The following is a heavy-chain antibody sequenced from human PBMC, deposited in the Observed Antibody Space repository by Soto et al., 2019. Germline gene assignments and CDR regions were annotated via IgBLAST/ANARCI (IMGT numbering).Heavy chain of an antibody. CDR3: AKDRSGWPRDFDY. CDR1: GFTFSSYG. J-gene: IGHJ4*02. Sequence: GGSLRLSCAASGFTFSSYGMHWVRQAPGKGLEWVAVISYDGSNKYYADSVKGRFTISRDNSKNTLYLQMDSLRAEDTAVYYCAKDRSGWPRDFDYWGQGTLVTVSS. D-gene: IGHD6-19*01. CDR2: ISYDGSNK. V-gene: IGHV3-30*18.